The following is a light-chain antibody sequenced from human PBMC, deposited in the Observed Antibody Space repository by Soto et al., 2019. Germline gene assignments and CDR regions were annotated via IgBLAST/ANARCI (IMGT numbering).Light chain of an antibody. CDR2: EVT. V-gene: IGLV2-8*01. J-gene: IGLJ1*01. Sequence: QSVLTQPPSASESPGQSVTISCTGTSSDVGGYNYVSWYQHHPGKAPKLMIYEVTKRPSGVPDRFSGSKSGNTASLTVSGIQAEDEADYYCSSYAGSNTYVFGTGTKVTVL. CDR1: SSDVGGYNY. CDR3: SSYAGSNTYV.